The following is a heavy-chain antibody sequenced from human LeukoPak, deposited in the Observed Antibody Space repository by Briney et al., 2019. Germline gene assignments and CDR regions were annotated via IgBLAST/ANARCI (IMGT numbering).Heavy chain of an antibody. CDR2: INHSGST. Sequence: SETLSLTCAVYGGSFSGYYWSWIRQPPGKGLEWIGEINHSGSTNYNPSLKSRVTISLDTSKNQFSLKLSSVTAADTAVYYCARAYDAFDIWGHGTIVTVSS. CDR1: GGSFSGYY. CDR3: ARAYDAFDI. V-gene: IGHV4-34*01. J-gene: IGHJ3*02.